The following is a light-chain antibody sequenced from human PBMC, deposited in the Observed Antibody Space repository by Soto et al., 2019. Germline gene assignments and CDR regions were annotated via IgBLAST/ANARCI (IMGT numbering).Light chain of an antibody. V-gene: IGKV2-28*01. CDR3: MQTLQTPFT. CDR1: QSLLNSNGFNY. J-gene: IGKJ3*01. CDR2: LGS. Sequence: DIVTTQSPLSLPVTPGEPASISCRSSQSLLNSNGFNYLDWYLQKPGQSPQLLIYLGSYRASGVPDRFSGSGSGTDFTLTISRVEAEDVGFYYCMQTLQTPFTFGPGTKTDI.